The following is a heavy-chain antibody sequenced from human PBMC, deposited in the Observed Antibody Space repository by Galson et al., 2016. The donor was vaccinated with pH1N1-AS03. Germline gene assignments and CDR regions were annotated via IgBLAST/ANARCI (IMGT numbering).Heavy chain of an antibody. CDR1: GFTFRNYA. D-gene: IGHD6-19*01. CDR2: ISVRGGIT. J-gene: IGHJ3*02. V-gene: IGHV3-23*01. CDR3: AKGSSGWAHDAFDI. Sequence: SLRLSCAASGFTFRNYAMSWVRLAPGKGLEWVSGISVRGGITFYADSVKGRFTISRDNSKNTLYLQMNSLRAEDTAVYYCAKGSSGWAHDAFDIWGQGTMVTVSS.